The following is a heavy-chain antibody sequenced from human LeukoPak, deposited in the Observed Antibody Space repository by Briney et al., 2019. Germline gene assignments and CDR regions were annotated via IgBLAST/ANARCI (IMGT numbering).Heavy chain of an antibody. J-gene: IGHJ5*02. D-gene: IGHD3-10*01. CDR1: GYTFTSYY. CDR3: ARGGITMVRGAPSEFDP. V-gene: IGHV1-46*01. Sequence: ASVKVSCKASGYTFTSYYMHWVRQAPGQGLEWMGIINPSGGSTSYAQKFQGRVTMTRDTSTSTVYMELSSLRSEDTAVYYCARGGITMVRGAPSEFDPWGQETLVTVSS. CDR2: INPSGGST.